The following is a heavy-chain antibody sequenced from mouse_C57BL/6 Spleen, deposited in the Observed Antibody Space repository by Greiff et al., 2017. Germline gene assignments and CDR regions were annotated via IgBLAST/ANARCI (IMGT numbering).Heavy chain of an antibody. CDR1: GYSITSGYY. D-gene: IGHD2-4*01. J-gene: IGHJ3*01. CDR3: AREGGFYDDDAVWFAY. CDR2: ISYDGSN. Sequence: ESGPGLVKPSQSLSLTCSVTGYSITSGYYWNWIRQFPGNKLEWMGYISYDGSNNYNPSLKNRISITRDTSKNQFFLKLNSLTTEDTATYYCAREGGFYDDDAVWFAYWGQGTLVTVSA. V-gene: IGHV3-6*01.